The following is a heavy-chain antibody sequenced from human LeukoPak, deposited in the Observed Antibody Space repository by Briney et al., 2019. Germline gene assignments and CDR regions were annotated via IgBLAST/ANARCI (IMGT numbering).Heavy chain of an antibody. CDR2: IYTSGST. V-gene: IGHV4-61*02. CDR1: GDSISSGSYY. CDR3: ARVETEGSSWYGVHYFDY. D-gene: IGHD6-13*01. J-gene: IGHJ4*02. Sequence: SQTLSLTCTVSGDSISSGSYYWSWIRQPAGKGLEWIGRIYTSGSTNYNPSLKSRVTMSVDTSKNQFSLKLSSVTAADTAVYYCARVETEGSSWYGVHYFDYWGQGTQVTVSS.